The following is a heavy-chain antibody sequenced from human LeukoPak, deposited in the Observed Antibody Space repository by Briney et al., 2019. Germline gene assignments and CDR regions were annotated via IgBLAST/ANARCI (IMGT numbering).Heavy chain of an antibody. D-gene: IGHD6-6*01. J-gene: IGHJ4*02. V-gene: IGHV3-21*01. CDR2: IGSSSSYI. CDR1: GFTFSSYS. Sequence: GGSLRLSCAASGFTFSSYSMNWVRQAPGKGLEWVSSIGSSSSYIYYADSVKGRFTISRDNAKNSLYLQMNSLRAEGTAVYYCATPGVAARDYWGQGTLVTVSS. CDR3: ATPGVAARDY.